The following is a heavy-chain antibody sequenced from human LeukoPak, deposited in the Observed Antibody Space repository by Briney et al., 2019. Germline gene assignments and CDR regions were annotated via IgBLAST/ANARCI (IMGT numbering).Heavy chain of an antibody. D-gene: IGHD5-12*01. J-gene: IGHJ4*02. CDR3: ARIPLGYSGAYYFDY. Sequence: SETLSLTCTVSRGSISGSIRSYYWSWLRQPPGKGLEWIGYISSSGSVNDNPSFRSLVTISVDTSKNQFFLNLSSVSAADTAVYYCARIPLGYSGAYYFDYWGQGTLVTVSP. CDR1: RGSISGSIRSYY. CDR2: ISSSGSV. V-gene: IGHV4-4*09.